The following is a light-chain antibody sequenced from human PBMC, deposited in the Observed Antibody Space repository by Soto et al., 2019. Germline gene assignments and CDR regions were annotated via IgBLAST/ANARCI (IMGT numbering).Light chain of an antibody. CDR1: QRVSSS. V-gene: IGKV3-15*01. CDR3: QQYNNWPWT. CDR2: GAS. J-gene: IGKJ1*01. Sequence: EIVLTQSPVTLSFSPGQRATLSCXXSQRVSSSYLAWYQQKLGQAPRLRIHGASTRATGFPARFSGSGSGTDFTLTISSLQSEDFAIYYCQQYNNWPWTFGQGTKVDIK.